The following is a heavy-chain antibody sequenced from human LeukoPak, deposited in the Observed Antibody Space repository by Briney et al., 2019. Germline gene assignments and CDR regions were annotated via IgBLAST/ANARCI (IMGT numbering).Heavy chain of an antibody. CDR1: GGSISSGGYY. CDR2: IYYSGST. Sequence: SETLSLTCTVSGGSISSGGYYWSWIRQHPGKGLEWIGYIYYSGSTYYNPSLKSRVTISVDTSKNQFSLKLSSVTAADTAVYYCASDSGYECWYFDLWGRGSLVTVSS. CDR3: ASDSGYECWYFDL. J-gene: IGHJ2*01. V-gene: IGHV4-31*03. D-gene: IGHD5-12*01.